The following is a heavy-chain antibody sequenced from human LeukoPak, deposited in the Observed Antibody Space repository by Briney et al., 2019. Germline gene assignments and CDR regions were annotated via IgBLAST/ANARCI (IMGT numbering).Heavy chain of an antibody. J-gene: IGHJ6*03. CDR1: GGSISSYY. V-gene: IGHV4-4*07. CDR3: ARWVGMEAMDV. Sequence: SETLSLTCTVSGGSISSYYWSWIRQPAGKGREWIGRIHTSGSTNYNPSLKSRVTMSVVTSKNQFSLKLSSVTAADTAVYYCARWVGMEAMDVWGKGTTVTVSS. CDR2: IHTSGST. D-gene: IGHD1-1*01.